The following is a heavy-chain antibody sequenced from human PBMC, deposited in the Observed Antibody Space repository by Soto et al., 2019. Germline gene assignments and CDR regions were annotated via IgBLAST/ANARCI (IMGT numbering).Heavy chain of an antibody. J-gene: IGHJ4*02. CDR2: IKQDGSEK. CDR1: GFTFSSDW. Sequence: EVQLVESGGGLVQPGGSLRLSCAASGFTFSSDWMSWVRQAPGKGLEWVANIKQDGSEKYYVDSVKGRFTISRDNAKNSLNLQMNSLRAEDTAVYYCARYAALGYWGQGTLVTVSS. D-gene: IGHD6-6*01. V-gene: IGHV3-7*01. CDR3: ARYAALGY.